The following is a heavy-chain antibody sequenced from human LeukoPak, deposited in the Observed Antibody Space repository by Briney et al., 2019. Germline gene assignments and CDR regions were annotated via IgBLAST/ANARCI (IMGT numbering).Heavy chain of an antibody. CDR3: ARDDGFPYGYSNAYFQH. CDR2: ISYDGSNK. V-gene: IGHV3-30-3*01. CDR1: GFTFSSYA. Sequence: PGGSLRLSCAASGFTFSSYAMHWVRQAPGKGLEWVAVISYDGSNKYYADSVKGRFTISRDNSKNTLYLQMNSLRAEDTAVYYCARDDGFPYGYSNAYFQHWGQGTLVTVSS. D-gene: IGHD4-11*01. J-gene: IGHJ1*01.